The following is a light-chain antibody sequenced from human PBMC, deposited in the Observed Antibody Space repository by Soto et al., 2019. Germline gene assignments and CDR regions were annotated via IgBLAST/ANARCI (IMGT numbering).Light chain of an antibody. V-gene: IGKV1-33*01. Sequence: DIQLTQSPSFLSPSIGESFTITFRSSQFISSYLAWYQQKPGKAPKLLIYDASNVEAGVPSRFRGSGSGTDFTFTISRLQPEDIATYYFQQYENLPTFGQGTRLEI. CDR3: QQYENLPT. J-gene: IGKJ5*01. CDR1: QFISSY. CDR2: DAS.